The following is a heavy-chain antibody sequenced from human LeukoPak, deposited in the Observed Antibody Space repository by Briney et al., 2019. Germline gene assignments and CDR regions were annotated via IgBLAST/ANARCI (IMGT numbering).Heavy chain of an antibody. CDR2: IYYSGST. CDR1: GGSISSHY. V-gene: IGHV4-59*11. CDR3: ARGGSDYYDSSGYSNAFDI. Sequence: SETLSLTCTVSGGSISSHYWSWIRQPPGKGLEWIGYIYYSGSTNYNPSLKSRVTISVDTSKNQFSLKLSPVTAADTAVYYCARGGSDYYDSSGYSNAFDIWGQGTMVTVSS. J-gene: IGHJ3*02. D-gene: IGHD3-22*01.